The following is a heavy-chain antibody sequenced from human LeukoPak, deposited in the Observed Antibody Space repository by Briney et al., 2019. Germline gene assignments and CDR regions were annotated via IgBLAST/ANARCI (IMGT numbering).Heavy chain of an antibody. CDR3: AKDLSGYLYYFDY. CDR1: GFTFSSYA. CDR2: ISGSGGST. Sequence: GGSLRLSCAASGFTFSSYAMSWVRQAPGKGLEWVSAISGSGGSTYYADSVKGRFTISRDNSKNTLYLQMDSLRAEGTAVYYCAKDLSGYLYYFDYWGQGTLVTVSS. V-gene: IGHV3-23*01. D-gene: IGHD5-18*01. J-gene: IGHJ4*02.